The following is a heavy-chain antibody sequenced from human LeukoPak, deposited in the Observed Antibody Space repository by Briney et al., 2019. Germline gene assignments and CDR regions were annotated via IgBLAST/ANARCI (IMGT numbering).Heavy chain of an antibody. Sequence: SETLSLTCTLSGGSISSYYWSWIRQPPGKGLEWIGYIYYSGSTNYNPSLKSRVTISVDTSKNQFSLKLSSVTAADTAVYYCARHSNSYFDYWGQGTLVTVSS. CDR3: ARHSNSYFDY. J-gene: IGHJ4*02. CDR1: GGSISSYY. D-gene: IGHD5-24*01. V-gene: IGHV4-59*08. CDR2: IYYSGST.